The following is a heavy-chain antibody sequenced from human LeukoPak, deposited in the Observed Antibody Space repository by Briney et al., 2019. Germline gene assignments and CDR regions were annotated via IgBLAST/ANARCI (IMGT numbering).Heavy chain of an antibody. CDR3: ARVSSRPGAYGDHFDY. CDR2: IYYSGST. CDR1: GGSFSSYY. Sequence: PSETLSLTCAVYGGSFSSYYWSWIRQSPGKGLEWIGYIYYSGSTNYNPSLKSRVTISVDTSKNQFSLKLSSVTAADTAVYYCARVSSRPGAYGDHFDYWGQGTLVTVSS. J-gene: IGHJ4*02. D-gene: IGHD4-17*01. V-gene: IGHV4-59*01.